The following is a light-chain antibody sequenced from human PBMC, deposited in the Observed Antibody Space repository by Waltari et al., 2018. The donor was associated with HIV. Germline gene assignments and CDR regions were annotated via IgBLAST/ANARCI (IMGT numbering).Light chain of an antibody. J-gene: IGKJ1*01. CDR2: AAS. V-gene: IGKV1-NL1*01. CDR1: QGISNS. CDR3: QQYYSTPWT. Sequence: DIQMTQSPSSLSASVGDRVTITCRASQGISNSLAWYQQKPGKAPKHLLYAASRLEGGVPARFSGSGSGADYTLTISSLQPEDFATYYCQQYYSTPWTFGQGTKVEIK.